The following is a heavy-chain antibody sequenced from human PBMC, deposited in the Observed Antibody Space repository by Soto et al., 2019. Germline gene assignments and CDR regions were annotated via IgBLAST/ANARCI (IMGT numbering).Heavy chain of an antibody. Sequence: DVQLVESGGGLIQPGGSLRLSCVASGLTVSGKKYVAWVRQAPGKGPEWVSGVYGLDGTYYADSVRGRFTTSRDNSKNTVFLQMNSLRVEDTAVYYCAKDLYYYDFSLDDSWGQGTLVTVSS. J-gene: IGHJ5*02. CDR3: AKDLYYYDFSLDDS. D-gene: IGHD3-16*01. CDR1: GLTVSGKKY. CDR2: VYGLDGT. V-gene: IGHV3-66*03.